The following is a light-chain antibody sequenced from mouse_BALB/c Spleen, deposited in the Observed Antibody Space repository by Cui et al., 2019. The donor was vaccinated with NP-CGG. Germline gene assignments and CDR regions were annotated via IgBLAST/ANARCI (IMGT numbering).Light chain of an antibody. V-gene: IGLV1*01. CDR1: TGAGTTSNY. Sequence: QAVLTQESALTTSPGETVTLTCRSSTGAGTTSNYANWVQEKADHLFTGLIGGTNNRVPGVSDRFSGSLIGDKAALTITGAQTEDEAIYFCALWYSNHWVFGGGTKLTVL. CDR3: ALWYSNHWV. CDR2: GTN. J-gene: IGLJ1*01.